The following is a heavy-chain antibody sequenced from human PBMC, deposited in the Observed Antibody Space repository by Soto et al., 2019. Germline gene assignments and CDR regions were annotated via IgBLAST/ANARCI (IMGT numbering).Heavy chain of an antibody. CDR2: IKQDGSEK. J-gene: IGHJ4*02. Sequence: LSLTCAASGFTFSSYWMSWVRQAPGKGLEWVANIKQDGSEKYYVDSVKGRFTISRDNAKNSLYLQMNSLRAEDTAVYYCARELGYHSSSSVDYWGQGTLVTVSS. V-gene: IGHV3-7*01. CDR1: GFTFSSYW. CDR3: ARELGYHSSSSVDY. D-gene: IGHD6-6*01.